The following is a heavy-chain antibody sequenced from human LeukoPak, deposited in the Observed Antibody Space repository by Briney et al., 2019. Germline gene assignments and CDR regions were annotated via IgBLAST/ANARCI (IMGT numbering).Heavy chain of an antibody. D-gene: IGHD4-17*01. CDR2: IKQDGSEK. CDR3: ARSHGDYEGLFDY. Sequence: GGSLRLSCAASGFTFRSYWMSWVRQAPGKGLEWVANIKQDGSEKYYVDSVKGRFTISRDNAKNSLYLQMNSLRAEDTAVYYCARSHGDYEGLFDYWGQGTPVTVSS. CDR1: GFTFRSYW. V-gene: IGHV3-7*01. J-gene: IGHJ4*02.